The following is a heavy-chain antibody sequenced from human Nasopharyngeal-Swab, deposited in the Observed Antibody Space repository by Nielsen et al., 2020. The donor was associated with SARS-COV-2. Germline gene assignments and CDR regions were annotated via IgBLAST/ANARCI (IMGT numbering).Heavy chain of an antibody. CDR2: IYHSGST. V-gene: IGHV4-30-2*01. J-gene: IGHJ3*02. Sequence: WIRQPPGKGLEWIGYIYHSGSTYYNPSLKSRVTISVDRSKNQFSLNLRSVTAAYTAVYYCARGVYDSSGYLEVDAFDIWGQGTMVTVSS. D-gene: IGHD3-22*01. CDR3: ARGVYDSSGYLEVDAFDI.